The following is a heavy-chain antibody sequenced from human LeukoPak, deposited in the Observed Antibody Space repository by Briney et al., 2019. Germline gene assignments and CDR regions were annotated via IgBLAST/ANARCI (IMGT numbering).Heavy chain of an antibody. Sequence: ASVKVSCKASGYTFTSYGISWVRQAPGQGLEWMGWIGPYNGNTNYAQNLQGRVTMTTDTSTSTAYMELGSLGSDDTAVYYCARDQDSLVRGVIGYWGQGTLVTVSS. J-gene: IGHJ4*02. CDR3: ARDQDSLVRGVIGY. CDR2: IGPYNGNT. V-gene: IGHV1-18*01. D-gene: IGHD3-10*01. CDR1: GYTFTSYG.